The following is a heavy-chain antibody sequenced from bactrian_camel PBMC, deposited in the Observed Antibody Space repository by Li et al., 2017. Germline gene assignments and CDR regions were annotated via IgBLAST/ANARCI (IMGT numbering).Heavy chain of an antibody. CDR3: AVGCTFCEGDYCPREEIGY. D-gene: IGHD3*01. J-gene: IGHJ6*01. Sequence: DVQLVESGGGSVQAGGSLTLSCAASAYTYGANSCVGWIRQAPGKTREGVAVIYTGGGYTYYTDSVKGRFTISQDNAKNTVYLQMASLKPEDTAVYYCAVGCTFCEGDYCPREEIGYWGQGTQVTVS. V-gene: IGHV3S40*01. CDR2: IYTGGGYT. CDR1: AYTYGANSC.